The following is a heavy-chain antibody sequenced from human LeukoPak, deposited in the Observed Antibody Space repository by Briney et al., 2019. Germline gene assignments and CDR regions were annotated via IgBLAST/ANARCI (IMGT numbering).Heavy chain of an antibody. CDR2: ISYDGSNK. CDR3: ARDTLGLDAFDI. CDR1: GFTFSIYE. V-gene: IGHV3-30*04. J-gene: IGHJ3*02. Sequence: GGSLRLSCVASGFTFSIYEMNWVRQAPGKGLEWVAVISYDGSNKYYADSVKGRFTISRDNSKNTLYLQMNSLRAEDTAVYYCARDTLGLDAFDIWGQGTMVTVSS.